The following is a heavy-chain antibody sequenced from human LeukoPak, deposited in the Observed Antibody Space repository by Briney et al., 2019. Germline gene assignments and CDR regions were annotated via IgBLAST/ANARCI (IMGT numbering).Heavy chain of an antibody. Sequence: PSETLSLTCAVYGGSFSGYYWSWIRQPPGKGLEWIGEINHSGSTNYNPSLKSRVTISVDTSKNQFSLKLSSVTAADTAVYYCARAPRGIVVVPAAKGGHYFDYWGQGTLVTVSS. CDR3: ARAPRGIVVVPAAKGGHYFDY. CDR1: GGSFSGYY. D-gene: IGHD2-2*01. V-gene: IGHV4-34*01. J-gene: IGHJ4*02. CDR2: INHSGST.